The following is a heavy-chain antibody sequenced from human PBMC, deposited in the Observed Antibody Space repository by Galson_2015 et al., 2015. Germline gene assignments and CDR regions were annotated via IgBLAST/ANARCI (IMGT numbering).Heavy chain of an antibody. J-gene: IGHJ6*01. Sequence: SVKVSCKASGGTFSSYAISWVRQAPGQGLEWMGWISVYNGNTNYVQKLQGRVTMTTDTSPSTAYMELRSLRSDDTAVYYCAREAEYYYDSSGYYLPWYHGMDVWGQGTTVTVSS. CDR3: AREAEYYYDSSGYYLPWYHGMDV. D-gene: IGHD3-22*01. V-gene: IGHV1-18*01. CDR1: GGTFSSYA. CDR2: ISVYNGNT.